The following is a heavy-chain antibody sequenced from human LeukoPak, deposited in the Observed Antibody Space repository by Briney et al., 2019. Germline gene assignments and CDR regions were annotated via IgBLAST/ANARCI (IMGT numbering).Heavy chain of an antibody. V-gene: IGHV3-7*01. J-gene: IGHJ4*02. D-gene: IGHD3-10*01. Sequence: PGGSLRLSCAASGFTFSSYCMSWVRQAPGKGLEWVANIKQDDSDKYYMDSVKGRFTISRDNAKISLYLQMSGLRAEYTAVYYCARLGERVLDYWGQGTLVTVSS. CDR1: GFTFSSYC. CDR2: IKQDDSDK. CDR3: ARLGERVLDY.